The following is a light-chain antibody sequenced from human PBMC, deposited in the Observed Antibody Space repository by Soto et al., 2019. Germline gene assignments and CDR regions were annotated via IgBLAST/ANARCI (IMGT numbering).Light chain of an antibody. CDR1: QGMIYY. Sequence: DIQMTQSPSSLSASVGDTVSITCLASQGMIYYLAWYKQRPGKVPKLLIYAASTLQTGVPSRFSGSEAGTDFTLTISSLQPEDVATYYCQKYDSAPQTFGQGTKVEIK. J-gene: IGKJ1*01. CDR2: AAS. CDR3: QKYDSAPQT. V-gene: IGKV1-27*01.